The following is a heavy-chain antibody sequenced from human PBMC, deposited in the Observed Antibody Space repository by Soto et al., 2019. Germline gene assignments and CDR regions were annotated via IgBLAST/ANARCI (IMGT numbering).Heavy chain of an antibody. D-gene: IGHD2-2*01. CDR2: INHSGST. Sequence: SETLSLTCAVYGGSFSGYYWSWIRQPPGKGLEWIGEINHSGSTNYNPSLKSRVTISVDTSKNQFSLKLSSVTAADTAVYYCARGPVVVPAASRSYYMDVWGKGTTVTVSS. V-gene: IGHV4-34*01. CDR1: GGSFSGYY. CDR3: ARGPVVVPAASRSYYMDV. J-gene: IGHJ6*03.